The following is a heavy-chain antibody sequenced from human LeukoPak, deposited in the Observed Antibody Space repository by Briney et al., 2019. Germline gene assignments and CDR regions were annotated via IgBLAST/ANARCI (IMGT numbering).Heavy chain of an antibody. J-gene: IGHJ6*02. CDR2: ISYDGSNK. CDR3: AKASPYSGSYYLGYYYGMDV. V-gene: IGHV3-30*18. CDR1: GFTFSSYG. D-gene: IGHD1-26*01. Sequence: GGSLRLSCAASGFTFSSYGMHWVRQAPGKGLEWVAVISYDGSNKYYADSVKGRFTISRDNSKNTLYLQMNSLRAEDTAVYYCAKASPYSGSYYLGYYYGMDVWGQGTTVTVSS.